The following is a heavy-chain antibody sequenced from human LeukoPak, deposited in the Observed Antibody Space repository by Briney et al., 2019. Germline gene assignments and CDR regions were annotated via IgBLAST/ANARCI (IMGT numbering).Heavy chain of an antibody. CDR3: ARAFQLRAY. D-gene: IGHD1-26*01. CDR2: IKSDGSST. Sequence: PGKSLRLSCAASGLPFSAYSLHWVRQAPGKGLVWVSRIKSDGSSTSYADSVKGRFTISRDNAKNTLYLQMNSLRAEDTAVYYCARAFQLRAYWGQRTLVTVSS. CDR1: GLPFSAYS. J-gene: IGHJ4*02. V-gene: IGHV3-74*01.